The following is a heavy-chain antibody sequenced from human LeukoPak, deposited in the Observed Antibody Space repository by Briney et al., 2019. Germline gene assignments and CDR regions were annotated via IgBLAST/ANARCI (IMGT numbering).Heavy chain of an antibody. CDR3: AKGIGKYYYGSGDY. Sequence: GGSLRLSCAASGFTFSSYSMNWVRQAPGKGLEWVSSISSRSSYIYYADSVKGRFTISRDNAKNSLYLQMNSLRAEDTAMYYCAKGIGKYYYGSGDYWGQGTLVTVSS. CDR1: GFTFSSYS. D-gene: IGHD3-10*01. CDR2: ISSRSSYI. V-gene: IGHV3-21*04. J-gene: IGHJ4*02.